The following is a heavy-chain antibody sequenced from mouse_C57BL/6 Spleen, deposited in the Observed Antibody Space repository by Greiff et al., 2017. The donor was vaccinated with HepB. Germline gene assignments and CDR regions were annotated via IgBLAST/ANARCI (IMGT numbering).Heavy chain of an antibody. V-gene: IGHV1-53*01. CDR3: AREEVLRYPWYFDV. J-gene: IGHJ1*03. D-gene: IGHD1-1*01. CDR2: INPSNGGT. Sequence: VQLQQPGTELVKPGASVKLSCKASGYTFTSYWMHWVKQRPGQGLEWIGNINPSNGGTNYNEKFKSKATLTVDKSSSTAYMQLSSLTSEDSAVYYCAREEVLRYPWYFDVWGTGTTVTVSS. CDR1: GYTFTSYW.